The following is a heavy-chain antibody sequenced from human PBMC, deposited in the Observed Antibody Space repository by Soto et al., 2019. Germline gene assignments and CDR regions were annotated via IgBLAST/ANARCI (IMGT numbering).Heavy chain of an antibody. D-gene: IGHD3-3*01. Sequence: ASVKVSCKAPGDTFTSYYLNWVRQAPGQGLEWMGVINPHGGSTKYAQKFQGRITMTRDTSRSTVYMELGSLRSDETAIYYCARSSGGNFGIIIEGSNWFDPWGQGTLVTVS. J-gene: IGHJ5*02. V-gene: IGHV1-46*01. CDR1: GDTFTSYY. CDR3: ARSSGGNFGIIIEGSNWFDP. CDR2: INPHGGST.